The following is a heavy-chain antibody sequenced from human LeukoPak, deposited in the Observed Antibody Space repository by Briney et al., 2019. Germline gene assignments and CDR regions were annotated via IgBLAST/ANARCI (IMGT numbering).Heavy chain of an antibody. CDR2: IKQDGSEK. V-gene: IGHV3-7*01. CDR3: ARYCRSWDLDY. CDR1: DFSFNRYL. Sequence: GGSLRLSCVVSDFSFNRYLMHWVRQAPGKGLEWVAHIKQDGSEKYYVDSVKGRFTISRDNAKNSLYLQMNSLRADDTAVYHCARYCRSWDLDYWGQGTLVTVSS. D-gene: IGHD6-13*01. J-gene: IGHJ4*02.